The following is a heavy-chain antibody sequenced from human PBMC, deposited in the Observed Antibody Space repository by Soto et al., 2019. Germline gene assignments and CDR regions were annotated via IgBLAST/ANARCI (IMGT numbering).Heavy chain of an antibody. D-gene: IGHD3-22*01. J-gene: IGHJ1*01. CDR3: ARPTQKYYYDSSGYYPAEYFQH. CDR1: GFTFSSYW. CDR2: IKQDGSEK. V-gene: IGHV3-7*05. Sequence: EVQLVESGGGLVQPGGSLRLSCAASGFTFSSYWMSWVRQAPGKGLEWVANIKQDGSEKYYVDSVKGRFTISRDNAKNSLYLQMNSLRAEDTALYYCARPTQKYYYDSSGYYPAEYFQHWGQGTLVTVSS.